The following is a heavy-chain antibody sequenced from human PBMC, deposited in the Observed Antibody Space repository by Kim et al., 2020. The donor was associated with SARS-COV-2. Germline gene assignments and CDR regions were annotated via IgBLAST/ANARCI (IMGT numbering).Heavy chain of an antibody. D-gene: IGHD1-26*01. CDR3: RRSGYSGSSVDY. V-gene: IGHV3-7*03. J-gene: IGHJ4*02. CDR2: IKEDGSTI. CDR1: GFTFRKYW. Sequence: GGSLRLSCAASGFTFRKYWMSWVRQAPGKELEWVANIKEDGSTIYDVDSLKGRFTITRDNAKNLQYLQMNSLSDDDTAVYYWRRSGYSGSSVDYWGQGT.